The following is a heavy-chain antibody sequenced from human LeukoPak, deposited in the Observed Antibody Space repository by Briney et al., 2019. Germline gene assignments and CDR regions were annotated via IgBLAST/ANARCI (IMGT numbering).Heavy chain of an antibody. CDR1: GFIFSSYR. CDR2: INTDGSST. V-gene: IGHV3-74*01. J-gene: IGHJ4*02. CDR3: AKDGSSWNCDY. D-gene: IGHD6-13*01. Sequence: GGSLRLSCAASGFIFSSYRMHWVRHAPGKGLAWVSRINTDGSSTSYADSVKGRFTISRNNSKNTLYLQMNSLRAEDTAVYYCAKDGSSWNCDYWGQGTLVTVSS.